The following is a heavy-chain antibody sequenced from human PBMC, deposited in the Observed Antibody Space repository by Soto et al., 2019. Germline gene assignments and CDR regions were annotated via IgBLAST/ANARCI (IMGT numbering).Heavy chain of an antibody. D-gene: IGHD1-26*01. CDR1: GFTFSSYA. J-gene: IGHJ4*02. Sequence: GGSLRLSCAASGFTFSSYAMSWVRQAPGKGPEWVSAISGSGGSTYYGDSVKGRFTISRDNSKNTLYLQMNSLRAEDTAVYYCAKRAQELLIFDYWGQGALVTVSS. CDR3: AKRAQELLIFDY. V-gene: IGHV3-23*01. CDR2: ISGSGGST.